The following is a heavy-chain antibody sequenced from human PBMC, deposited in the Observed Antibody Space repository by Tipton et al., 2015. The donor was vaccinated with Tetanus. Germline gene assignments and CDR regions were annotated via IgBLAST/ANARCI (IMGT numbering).Heavy chain of an antibody. CDR2: ISSTTSYI. CDR1: GFLFSSYT. D-gene: IGHD6-6*01. Sequence: PLRLSCSVSGFLFSSYTMNWVRQAPGRGLEWVSSISSTTSYIYYSDSVKGRFTISRDNAKNSLYLQMNSLTADDTAVYFCASGSSLDYWGQGTLVTVSS. V-gene: IGHV3-21*01. J-gene: IGHJ4*02. CDR3: ASGSSLDY.